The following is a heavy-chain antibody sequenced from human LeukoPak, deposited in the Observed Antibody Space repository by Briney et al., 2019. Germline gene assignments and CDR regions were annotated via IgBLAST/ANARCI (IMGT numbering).Heavy chain of an antibody. CDR2: INPNSGGT. D-gene: IGHD6-19*01. CDR3: ARVGVRSGYSSGWYPY. CDR1: GYTFTGYY. Sequence: ASVKVSCKASGYTFTGYYMHWVRQAPGQGPEWMGWINPNSGGTNYAQKFQGRVTMTRDTSISTAYMELSRLRSDDTAVYYCARVGVRSGYSSGWYPYWGQGTLVTVSS. V-gene: IGHV1-2*02. J-gene: IGHJ4*02.